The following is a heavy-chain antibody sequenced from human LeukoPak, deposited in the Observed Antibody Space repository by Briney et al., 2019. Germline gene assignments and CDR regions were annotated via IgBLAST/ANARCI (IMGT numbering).Heavy chain of an antibody. J-gene: IGHJ4*02. CDR3: AKVRGGGEFDY. D-gene: IGHD3-16*01. Sequence: GGSLRLSCAASGFTFSDYYMSWIRQAPGKGLEWVSYITSSGRTIYYADSVKGRFTISRDNSKNTLYLQMNSLRAEDTAVYYWAKVRGGGEFDYWGQGTLVTVSS. CDR1: GFTFSDYY. CDR2: ITSSGRTI. V-gene: IGHV3-11*01.